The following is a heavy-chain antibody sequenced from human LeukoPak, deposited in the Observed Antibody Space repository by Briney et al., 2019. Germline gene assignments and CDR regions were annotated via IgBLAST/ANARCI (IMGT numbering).Heavy chain of an antibody. CDR2: IIPIFGTA. Sequence: ASVKVSCKASGGTFSSYAISWVRQAPGQGLEWMGGIIPIFGTANYAQKFQGRVTITADESTSTAYMELSSLRSEDTAVYYCARGTRIAAAGGYYYYYYMDVWGKGTTVTVSS. D-gene: IGHD6-13*01. CDR3: ARGTRIAAAGGYYYYYYMDV. CDR1: GGTFSSYA. J-gene: IGHJ6*03. V-gene: IGHV1-69*13.